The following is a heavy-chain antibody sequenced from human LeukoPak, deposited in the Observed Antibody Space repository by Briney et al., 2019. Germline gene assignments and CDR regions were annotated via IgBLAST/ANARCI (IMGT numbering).Heavy chain of an antibody. CDR2: IIPIFGTA. CDR3: ARGGWSYDPKIYYYYYYMDV. J-gene: IGHJ6*03. D-gene: IGHD1-26*01. V-gene: IGHV1-69*13. Sequence: ASATVSCKASGGTFSSYAISWVRQAPGQGLEWMGGIIPIFGTANYAQKFQGRVTITADESTSTAYMELSSLRSEDTAVYYCARGGWSYDPKIYYYYYYMDVWGKGTTVTISS. CDR1: GGTFSSYA.